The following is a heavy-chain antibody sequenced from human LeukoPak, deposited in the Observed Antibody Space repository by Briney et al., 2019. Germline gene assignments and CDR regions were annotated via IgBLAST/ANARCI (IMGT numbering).Heavy chain of an antibody. D-gene: IGHD3-16*02. CDR1: GFTFSRYA. CDR3: AKNTISGGHYQYYMDV. J-gene: IGHJ6*03. CDR2: ISGSGGIT. Sequence: GGTLRLSCAASGFTFSRYAMSWVRQAPGKGLEWVSSISGSGGITYHADSLKGRFTISRDNSKNTLFLQMNSLRAEDTAVYYCAKNTISGGHYQYYMDVWGKGTTVTVSS. V-gene: IGHV3-23*01.